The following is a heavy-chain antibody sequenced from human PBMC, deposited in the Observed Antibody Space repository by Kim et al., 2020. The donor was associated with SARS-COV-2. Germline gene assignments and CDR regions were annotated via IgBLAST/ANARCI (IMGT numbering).Heavy chain of an antibody. CDR1: GFSLTTDVAG. CDR3: AHDSPGRNGFDV. D-gene: IGHD6-25*01. CDR2: IYWNGQK. J-gene: IGHJ6*02. Sequence: SGPTLVNPTQTLTLTCTFSGFSLTTDVAGVTWVRQPPGKALEWLALIYWNGQKKYSRSLQSRLTIAKATSRNQVVLTLTNMDPVDTGTYYCAHDSPGRNGFDVWGQGTTVTGSS. V-gene: IGHV2-5*01.